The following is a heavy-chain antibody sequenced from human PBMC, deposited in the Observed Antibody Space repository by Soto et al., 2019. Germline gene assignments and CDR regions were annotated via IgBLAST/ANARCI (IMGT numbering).Heavy chain of an antibody. CDR3: AKDALGVTMVRGVIRYFDY. V-gene: IGHV3-30*18. J-gene: IGHJ4*02. CDR1: GFTFSSYG. D-gene: IGHD3-10*01. Sequence: PGGSLRLSCAASGFTFSSYGMHWVRQAPGKGLEWVAVISYDGSNKYYADSVKGRFTISRDNSKNTLYLQTNSLRAEDTAVYYCAKDALGVTMVRGVIRYFDYWGQGTLVTVSS. CDR2: ISYDGSNK.